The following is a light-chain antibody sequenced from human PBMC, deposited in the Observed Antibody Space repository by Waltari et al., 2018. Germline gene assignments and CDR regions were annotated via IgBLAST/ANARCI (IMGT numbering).Light chain of an antibody. CDR2: KAS. J-gene: IGKJ1*01. CDR3: QQYNSYSRT. V-gene: IGKV1-5*03. Sequence: DIQMTQSPSTLSESVGARVTLTSRASQSISSWLAWYQQKPGKAPKLLIYKASSLESGGPSRFSGSGSGTEFTLTINSLQPDDFATYYCQQYNSYSRTFGQGTKVEIK. CDR1: QSISSW.